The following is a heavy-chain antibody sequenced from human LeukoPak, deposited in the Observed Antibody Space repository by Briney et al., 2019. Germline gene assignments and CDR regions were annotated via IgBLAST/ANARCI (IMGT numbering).Heavy chain of an antibody. CDR3: ASDQVSGVFDY. V-gene: IGHV3-11*05. CDR2: ISPDGSYT. J-gene: IGHJ4*02. CDR1: GFVFSDFY. Sequence: GGSLRLSFAGSGFVFSDFYINWVRHSPGKGLEWLAYISPDGSYTTYGDSVKGRFVISRDNAKNSVSLQMNSLRVEDTAVYFCASDQVSGVFDYWGQGARVTVS. D-gene: IGHD5/OR15-5a*01.